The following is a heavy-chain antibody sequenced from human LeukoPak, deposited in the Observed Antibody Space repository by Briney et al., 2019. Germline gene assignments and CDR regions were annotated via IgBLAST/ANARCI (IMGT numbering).Heavy chain of an antibody. CDR1: GGSISSGGYY. V-gene: IGHV4-31*03. Sequence: SETLSLTCTVSGGSISSGGYYWSWIRQHPGKGLEWIGYISHSGSTYYNTSLQSRVIISVDTSKNQFSLKLSSVTAADTAIYYCARDSESENEAFDIWGQGTRVTGSP. CDR3: ARDSESENEAFDI. D-gene: IGHD3-10*01. J-gene: IGHJ3*02. CDR2: ISHSGST.